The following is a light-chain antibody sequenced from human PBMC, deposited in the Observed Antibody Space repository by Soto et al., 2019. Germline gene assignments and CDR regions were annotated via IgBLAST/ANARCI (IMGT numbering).Light chain of an antibody. Sequence: DIQMTQSPSSLSASVGDRVTITCRASQTITTYLNWYQQKPGKAPKLLIYGASSLQSGVPSRFTGSGSGTDFTLTISSLQPEEFATSHCQPSHRTPWTFGQGTKVEIK. J-gene: IGKJ1*01. CDR2: GAS. CDR1: QTITTY. CDR3: QPSHRTPWT. V-gene: IGKV1-39*01.